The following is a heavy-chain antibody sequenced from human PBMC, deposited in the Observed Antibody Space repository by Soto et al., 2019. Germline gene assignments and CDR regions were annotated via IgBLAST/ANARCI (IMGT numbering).Heavy chain of an antibody. Sequence: PGGSLRLSCAASGFIVSDNFMSWVRQAPGKGLEQVSVIYSGGRTFYADSVKGRFTISRDRSKNALYLQMNSLRAEDTAVYYCAKDRQYPRDYFHYWGQGTLVTVSS. J-gene: IGHJ4*02. CDR1: GFIVSDNF. D-gene: IGHD4-4*01. V-gene: IGHV3-53*01. CDR3: AKDRQYPRDYFHY. CDR2: IYSGGRT.